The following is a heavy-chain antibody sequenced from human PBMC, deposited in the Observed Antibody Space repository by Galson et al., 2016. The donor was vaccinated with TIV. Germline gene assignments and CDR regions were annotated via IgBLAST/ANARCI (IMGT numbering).Heavy chain of an antibody. V-gene: IGHV1-69*13. CDR2: SVPMFGIA. CDR3: ARGGWGGDPGDYHYFYMDV. Sequence: SVKVSCKASRGSFSSFAINWVRQAPGQGLEWMGGSVPMFGIATYAQKFQGRVTFSADASTTTAYMELRSLRSQDTAVYYCARGGWGGDPGDYHYFYMDVWGKGTAVTVSS. J-gene: IGHJ6*03. CDR1: RGSFSSFA. D-gene: IGHD2-21*02.